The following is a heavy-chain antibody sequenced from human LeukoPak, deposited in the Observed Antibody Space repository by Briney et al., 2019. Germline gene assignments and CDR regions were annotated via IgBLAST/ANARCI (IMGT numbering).Heavy chain of an antibody. D-gene: IGHD5-24*01. CDR1: GYTFTGYY. J-gene: IGHJ4*02. CDR3: ARGRQRWLQFEIDY. CDR2: ISAYNGNT. Sequence: ASVKVSCKASGYTFTGYYMHWVRQAPGQGLEWMGWISAYNGNTNYAQKLQGRVTMTTDTSTSTAYMELRSLRSDDTAVYYCARGRQRWLQFEIDYWGQGTLVTVSS. V-gene: IGHV1-18*04.